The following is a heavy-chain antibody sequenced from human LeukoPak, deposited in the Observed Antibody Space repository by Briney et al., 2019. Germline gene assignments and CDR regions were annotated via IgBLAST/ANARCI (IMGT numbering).Heavy chain of an antibody. D-gene: IGHD2-2*01. CDR2: ISSSSSYI. CDR3: AKRVIVVVPAARYNWFDP. CDR1: GFTFSSYS. J-gene: IGHJ5*02. Sequence: GGSLRLFCAASGFTFSSYSMNWVRQAPGKGLEWVSSISSSSSYIYYADSVKGRFTISRDNSKNTLYLQMNSLRAEDTAVYYCAKRVIVVVPAARYNWFDPWGQGTLVTVSS. V-gene: IGHV3-21*04.